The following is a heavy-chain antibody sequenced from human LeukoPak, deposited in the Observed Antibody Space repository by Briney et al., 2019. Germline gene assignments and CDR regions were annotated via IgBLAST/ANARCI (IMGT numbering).Heavy chain of an antibody. CDR1: GFTFSNAW. CDR3: TTYGSGRKFDY. Sequence: GGSLRLSCAASGFTFSNAWMSWVRQAPGKGLEWVGRIESKTDGGTTDYGAPVKGRFTISRDDSTNTLYLQMNSLKSEDTAVYYCTTYGSGRKFDYWGQGILVTVSS. V-gene: IGHV3-15*04. CDR2: IESKTDGGTT. J-gene: IGHJ4*02. D-gene: IGHD3-10*01.